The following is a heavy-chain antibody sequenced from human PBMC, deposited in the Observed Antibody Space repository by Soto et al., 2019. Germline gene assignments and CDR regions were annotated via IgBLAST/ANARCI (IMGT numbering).Heavy chain of an antibody. V-gene: IGHV1-3*01. CDR1: GYTFTSYA. Sequence: ASVKVSCKASGYTFTSYAMHWVRQAPGQRLEWMGWINAGNGNTKYSQKFQGRVTITRDTSASTAYMELSSLRSEDTAVYYCARDGIVATMGYYYYYMDVWGKGTTVTVSS. J-gene: IGHJ6*03. CDR3: ARDGIVATMGYYYYYMDV. CDR2: INAGNGNT. D-gene: IGHD5-12*01.